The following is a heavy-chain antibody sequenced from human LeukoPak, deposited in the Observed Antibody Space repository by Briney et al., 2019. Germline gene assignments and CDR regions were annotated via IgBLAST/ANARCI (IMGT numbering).Heavy chain of an antibody. Sequence: GGSLRLSCAASGFSFSSYGMHWVRQAPGKGLEWVAFIRYDGSNKYYADSVKGRFTISRDNSKNTLYLQMNSLRAEDTAVYYCAKLLGLYNWNDAVDYWGQGTLVTVSS. CDR1: GFSFSSYG. CDR2: IRYDGSNK. J-gene: IGHJ4*02. CDR3: AKLLGLYNWNDAVDY. D-gene: IGHD1-20*01. V-gene: IGHV3-30*02.